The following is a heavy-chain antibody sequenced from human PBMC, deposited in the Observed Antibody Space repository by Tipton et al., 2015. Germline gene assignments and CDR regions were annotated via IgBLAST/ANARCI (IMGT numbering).Heavy chain of an antibody. CDR1: GGSFSDYY. CDR2: ISYSGST. V-gene: IGHV4-59*01. Sequence: TLSLTCTVSGGSFSDYYWSWIRQPPGKGLEWIGYISYSGSTHYNPSFKSRVAISVDTSKNQFSLKMSSVTASDTAVYYCARARGRHGGLFDSWGQGILVTVSS. CDR3: ARARGRHGGLFDS. D-gene: IGHD4-23*01. J-gene: IGHJ4*02.